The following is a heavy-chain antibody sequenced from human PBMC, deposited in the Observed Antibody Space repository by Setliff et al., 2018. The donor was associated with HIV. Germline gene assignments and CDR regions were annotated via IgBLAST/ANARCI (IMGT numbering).Heavy chain of an antibody. V-gene: IGHV5-51*01. CDR1: GYYFTTFW. D-gene: IGHD2-2*01. Sequence: PGESLKISCHGSGYYFTTFWIAWVRQMPGRGLEWMGIIYPGDSDTRYSPSFEGQVTMSADTSISTAYLQWRSLKASDTAMYYCARQPGRAAMGRENYYYYYMDVWGKGTTVTVSS. CDR2: IYPGDSDT. CDR3: ARQPGRAAMGRENYYYYYMDV. J-gene: IGHJ6*03.